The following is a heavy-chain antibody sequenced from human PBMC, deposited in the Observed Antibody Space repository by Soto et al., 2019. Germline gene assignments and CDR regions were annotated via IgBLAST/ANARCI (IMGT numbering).Heavy chain of an antibody. V-gene: IGHV4-4*02. D-gene: IGHD6-13*01. CDR2: FYDTGST. J-gene: IGHJ4*02. Sequence: PSETLSLTCAVSGTSISSTYWWSWVRQSPGKRLEWIGEFYDTGSTNYNPSLERRVTISADKSNNQFSLTLSSVTAADTAIYYCARGLSGAAGVFDSWGQGILVTVSS. CDR3: ARGLSGAAGVFDS. CDR1: GTSISSTYW.